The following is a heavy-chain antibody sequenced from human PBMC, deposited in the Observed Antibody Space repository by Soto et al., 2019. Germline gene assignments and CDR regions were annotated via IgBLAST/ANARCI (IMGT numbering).Heavy chain of an antibody. CDR1: GYTFTSYV. CDR3: ARESRNYDALDY. Sequence: ASVKVSCKTSGYTFTSYVISWVRQAPGRGLEWMGWISADNHNTNVAQNFQGRVTLTTDTSTTTVFMELRNLRSDNTAVYYCARESRNYDALDYWGQGTLVTVSS. J-gene: IGHJ4*02. V-gene: IGHV1-18*01. D-gene: IGHD3-22*01. CDR2: ISADNHNT.